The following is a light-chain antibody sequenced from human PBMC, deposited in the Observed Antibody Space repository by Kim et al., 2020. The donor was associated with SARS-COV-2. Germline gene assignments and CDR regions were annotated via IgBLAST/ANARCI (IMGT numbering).Light chain of an antibody. V-gene: IGKV1-17*01. Sequence: ECGGDRATIHCKASQEASNDLGWYKQNPARAPQRRIDGASTVPNGIQARFSGSGSGTEFTLTISSLQPEDFASYDCMQHDKCRITFGQETTREIK. CDR1: QEASND. CDR3: MQHDKCRIT. J-gene: IGKJ5*01. CDR2: GAS.